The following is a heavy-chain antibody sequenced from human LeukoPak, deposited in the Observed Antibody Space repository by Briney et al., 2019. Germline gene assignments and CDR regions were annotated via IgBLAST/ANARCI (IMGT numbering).Heavy chain of an antibody. CDR3: GYSSGWLFDY. J-gene: IGHJ4*02. V-gene: IGHV3-7*01. CDR1: GLTFSNYW. Sequence: GGSLRLSCAASGLTFSNYWINWVRQAPGKGLEWVANINKDGSEKYYVDSVKGRFTISRDNDKNSLYLQMNSLRAEDAAVYYCGYSSGWLFDYWGQGALVTVSS. CDR2: INKDGSEK. D-gene: IGHD6-19*01.